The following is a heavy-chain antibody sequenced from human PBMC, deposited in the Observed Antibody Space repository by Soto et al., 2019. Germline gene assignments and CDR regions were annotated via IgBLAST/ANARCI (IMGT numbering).Heavy chain of an antibody. V-gene: IGHV4-4*07. J-gene: IGHJ5*02. CDR3: ARDVRSSSWYKNWFDP. Sequence: SETLSLTCTVSGGSISSYYWSWIRQPAGKGLEWIGRIYTSGSTNYNPSLKSRVTMSVDTSKNQFSLKLSSVTAADTAVYYCARDVRSSSWYKNWFDPWGQGTLVTVSS. CDR2: IYTSGST. D-gene: IGHD6-13*01. CDR1: GGSISSYY.